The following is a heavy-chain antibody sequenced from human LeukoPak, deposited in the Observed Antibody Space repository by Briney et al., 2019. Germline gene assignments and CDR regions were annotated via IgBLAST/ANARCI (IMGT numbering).Heavy chain of an antibody. V-gene: IGHV4-38-2*02. CDR3: ARGVGIELDY. J-gene: IGHJ4*02. Sequence: PSETLSLTCTVSGYSISSGFYWGWIRQPPGKGLEWIGSIYYSGSTYYNPSLKSRVTISVDTSKNQFSLKLSSVTAADTAVYYCARGVGIELDYWGQGTLVTVSS. CDR1: GYSISSGFY. CDR2: IYYSGST. D-gene: IGHD7-27*01.